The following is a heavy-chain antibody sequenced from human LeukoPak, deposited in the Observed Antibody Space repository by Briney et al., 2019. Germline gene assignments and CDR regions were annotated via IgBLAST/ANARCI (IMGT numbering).Heavy chain of an antibody. J-gene: IGHJ4*02. D-gene: IGHD6-13*01. CDR2: ISNDGSNK. CDR3: AREPGIAAVNNFDY. Sequence: PGGSLRLSCAASGFTFSSGFTFSNYGMHWVRQAPGKGLESVALISNDGSNKHYADSVKGRFTISRDNSKNTLYLQMNSLRAEDTAVYYCAREPGIAAVNNFDYWGQGTLVTVSS. CDR1: GFTFSSGFTFSNYG. V-gene: IGHV3-30*03.